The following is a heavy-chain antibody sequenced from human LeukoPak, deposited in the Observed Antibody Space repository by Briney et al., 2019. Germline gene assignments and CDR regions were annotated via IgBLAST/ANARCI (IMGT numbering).Heavy chain of an antibody. D-gene: IGHD3-10*01. CDR3: ARDYHGSGSLTTFDY. CDR1: GGSISSGAYY. V-gene: IGHV4-31*01. J-gene: IGHJ4*02. CDR2: IYYSGST. Sequence: SQTLSLTCTVSGGSISSGAYYWSWIRQQPGKGLEWIGYIYYSGSTYYNPSLKSQITISVDTSKNQFSLKLSSVTAADTAVYYCARDYHGSGSLTTFDYWGQGTLVTVSS.